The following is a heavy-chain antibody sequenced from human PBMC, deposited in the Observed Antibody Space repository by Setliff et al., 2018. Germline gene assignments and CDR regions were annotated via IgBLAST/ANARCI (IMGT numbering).Heavy chain of an antibody. CDR2: IDWDDDK. Sequence: TLSLTCTVSGASINNSLNYWAWIRQPPGQGLEWLARIDWDDDKYYSTSLKTRLTISKDTSKNQVVLTMTNMDPVDTATYYCARLVVAASGFDYWGQGTLVTVSS. V-gene: IGHV2-70*11. CDR3: ARLVVAASGFDY. D-gene: IGHD2-15*01. CDR1: GASINNSLNY. J-gene: IGHJ4*02.